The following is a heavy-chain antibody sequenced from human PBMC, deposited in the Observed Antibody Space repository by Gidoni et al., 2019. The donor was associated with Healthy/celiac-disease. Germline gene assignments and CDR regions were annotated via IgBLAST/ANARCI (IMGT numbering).Heavy chain of an antibody. CDR1: GYTFPSYG. D-gene: IGHD6-13*01. V-gene: IGHV1-18*01. Sequence: QVQLVQSGAEVKKPGASVKVSCKASGYTFPSYGLSWVRQAPGQGLEWMGWISAYNGNTNYAQKLQGRVTMTTDTSTSTADMELRSLRSDDTAVYYCARDWVHSSWYDRGFDPWGQGTLVTVSS. CDR2: ISAYNGNT. J-gene: IGHJ5*02. CDR3: ARDWVHSSWYDRGFDP.